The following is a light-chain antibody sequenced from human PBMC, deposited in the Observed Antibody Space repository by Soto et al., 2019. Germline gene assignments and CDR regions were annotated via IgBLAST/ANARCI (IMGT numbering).Light chain of an antibody. J-gene: IGKJ1*01. Sequence: DIVLTQSPGTLSLSPGERATLSCRASQSIGYYLAWYQEKPGQAPRLLIYDASIRATGIPARFSGSWSGTDFTLTINGLEPEDSAVYYCQQRGNWPPTWTFGQGTKVDIK. CDR3: QQRGNWPPTWT. CDR2: DAS. V-gene: IGKV3-11*01. CDR1: QSIGYY.